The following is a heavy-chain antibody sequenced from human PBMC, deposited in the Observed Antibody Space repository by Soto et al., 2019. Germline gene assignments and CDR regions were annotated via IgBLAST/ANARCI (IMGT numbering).Heavy chain of an antibody. D-gene: IGHD3-10*01. CDR3: ANVQVRGLIGGY. CDR2: LSYLGTT. V-gene: IGHV4-39*01. Sequence: SETLSLTCTVSNDSIRSGTYYWAWIRQPPGRGLEWMGSLSYLGTTDYNPSLKSRVTISKDASKNQFSLKLASVTAADTAVYYCANVQVRGLIGGYRGQGTLVTVSS. CDR1: NDSIRSGTYY. J-gene: IGHJ4*02.